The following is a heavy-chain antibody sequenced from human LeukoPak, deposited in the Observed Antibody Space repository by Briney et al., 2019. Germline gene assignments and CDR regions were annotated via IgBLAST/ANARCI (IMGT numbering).Heavy chain of an antibody. J-gene: IGHJ4*02. CDR3: ARLGYSSSWPLDY. Sequence: GGSLRLSCAASGFTFSSYWMHWVRQAPGKGLVWVSRINSDGSSTSYADSVKGRFTISRDNAKNTLYLQMNSLRAEDTAVYYCARLGYSSSWPLDYWGQGNLVTVSS. V-gene: IGHV3-74*01. CDR2: INSDGSST. D-gene: IGHD6-13*01. CDR1: GFTFSSYW.